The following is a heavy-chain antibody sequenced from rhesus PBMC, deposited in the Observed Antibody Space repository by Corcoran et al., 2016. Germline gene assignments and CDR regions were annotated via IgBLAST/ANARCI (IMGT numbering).Heavy chain of an antibody. Sequence: QVQLQESGPGLVKPSETLSLTCAVSGYSIRSNYWNWIRQPPGKGLEWIGSIYGGGGSNSLNPSLKSRFTLSVDTSKNQFSLKLSSVTAADTAVYYCARDNSGSWNSFDYWGQGVLVTVSS. CDR2: IYGGGGSN. J-gene: IGHJ4*01. D-gene: IGHD6-25*01. V-gene: IGHV4S14*01. CDR1: GYSIRSNY. CDR3: ARDNSGSWNSFDY.